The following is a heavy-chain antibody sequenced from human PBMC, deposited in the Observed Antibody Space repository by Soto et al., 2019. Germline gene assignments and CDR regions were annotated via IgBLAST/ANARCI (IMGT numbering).Heavy chain of an antibody. CDR3: ERQVQRLEPFDF. Sequence: PSETLSLTCTVSGGSISRGSYYWGWIRQPPGKGLEWIGSIYYSGSTYYNPSLKSRVTISVDTSKNQFSLKLSSVTAADTAVYYCERQVQRLEPFDFWGQGTLVPGSS. V-gene: IGHV4-39*01. CDR2: IYYSGST. D-gene: IGHD6-25*01. J-gene: IGHJ4*01. CDR1: GGSISRGSYY.